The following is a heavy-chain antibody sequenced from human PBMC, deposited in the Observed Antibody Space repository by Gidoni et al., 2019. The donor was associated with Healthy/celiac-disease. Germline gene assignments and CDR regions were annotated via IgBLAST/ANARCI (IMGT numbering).Heavy chain of an antibody. CDR2: ISYDGSNK. CDR1: GFTFSSYG. Sequence: GRSLRLSCAASGFTFSSYGMHWVRQAPGKGLEWVAVISYDGSNKYYADSVKGRFTISRDNSKNTLYLQMNSLRAEDTAVYYCAKFTSDPTDEGSSRPFDIWGQGTMVTVSS. J-gene: IGHJ3*02. V-gene: IGHV3-30*18. CDR3: AKFTSDPTDEGSSRPFDI. D-gene: IGHD1-26*01.